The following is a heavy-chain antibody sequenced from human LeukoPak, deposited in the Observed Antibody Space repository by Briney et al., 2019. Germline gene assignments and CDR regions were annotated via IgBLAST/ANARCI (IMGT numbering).Heavy chain of an antibody. CDR3: AREGIAAAGTIGSSWFDP. CDR2: IYYSGST. Sequence: PSETLSLTCTVSGGSISSYYWSWIRQPPGKGLEGIGYIYYSGSTNYNPSLKSRVTISVDTSKNQFSLKLISVTAADTAVYYCAREGIAAAGTIGSSWFDPWGQGTLVTVSS. CDR1: GGSISSYY. J-gene: IGHJ5*02. V-gene: IGHV4-59*01. D-gene: IGHD6-13*01.